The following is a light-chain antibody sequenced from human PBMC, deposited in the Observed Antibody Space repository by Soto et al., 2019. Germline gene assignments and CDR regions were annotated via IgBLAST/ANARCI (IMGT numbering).Light chain of an antibody. Sequence: EIVLTQSPATQSLSPGERATLSCRASQSVRSYLAWYQQRSGQAPRLLMFDASHRATGIPARFSGSGSGTDFTLTISSLEPEDFAVYYCQQRSTWPPTFGGGTKVEIK. CDR1: QSVRSY. V-gene: IGKV3-11*01. CDR3: QQRSTWPPT. J-gene: IGKJ4*01. CDR2: DAS.